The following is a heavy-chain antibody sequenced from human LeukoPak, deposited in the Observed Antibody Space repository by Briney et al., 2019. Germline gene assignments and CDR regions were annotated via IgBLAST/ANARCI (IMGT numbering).Heavy chain of an antibody. J-gene: IGHJ4*02. D-gene: IGHD6-6*01. CDR3: GADSSSRDY. V-gene: IGHV4-34*01. CDR1: GGSFSGYY. Sequence: KPSETLSLTCAVYGGSFSGYYWSWIRQPPGKGLEWIGEINHSGSTNYNPSLKSRVTISVDTSKNQFSLKLSSVTAADTAVYYCGADSSSRDYWGQGTLVTVSS. CDR2: INHSGST.